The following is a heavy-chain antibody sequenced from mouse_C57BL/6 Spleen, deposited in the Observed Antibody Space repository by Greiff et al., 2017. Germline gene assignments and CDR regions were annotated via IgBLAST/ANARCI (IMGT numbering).Heavy chain of an antibody. Sequence: VQLQQSGAELVRPGTSVKVSCKASGYAFTNYLIEWVKQRPGQGLEWIGVINPGSGGTNYNEKFKGKATLTADKSSSTAYMQLSSLTSEDSAVYFSARETKNIDYWGQGTTLTVSS. CDR3: ARETKNIDY. CDR1: GYAFTNYL. CDR2: INPGSGGT. D-gene: IGHD1-3*01. V-gene: IGHV1-54*01. J-gene: IGHJ2*01.